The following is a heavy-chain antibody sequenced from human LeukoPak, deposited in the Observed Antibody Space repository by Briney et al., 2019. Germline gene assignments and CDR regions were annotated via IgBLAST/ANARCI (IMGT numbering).Heavy chain of an antibody. D-gene: IGHD2-8*01. CDR3: TRSGFSNGYDY. CDR2: ITPDGTDT. Sequence: PGGSLRLSCVASGFSFSSHWMHWVRQAPGKGLVAVSRITPDGTDTAYADSVKGRFTISRDNAKNTLYLEMNSLTAEDTALYYCTRSGFSNGYDYWGQGTLVTVSS. J-gene: IGHJ4*02. V-gene: IGHV3-74*03. CDR1: GFSFSSHW.